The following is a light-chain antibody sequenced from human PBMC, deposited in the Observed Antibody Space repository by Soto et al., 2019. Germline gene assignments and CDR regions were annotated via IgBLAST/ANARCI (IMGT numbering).Light chain of an antibody. CDR2: QAS. J-gene: IGKJ1*01. CDR1: QTISVW. V-gene: IGKV1-5*03. CDR3: QQYNSYST. Sequence: DIQMTQSPSTLSASVGGRVTITCRASQTISVWLAWYQQKPGKAPKLLIYQASTLHSGVPSRFSGSGSGTEFTLAISNLQPDDSATYYCQQYNSYSTLGQGTKVDIK.